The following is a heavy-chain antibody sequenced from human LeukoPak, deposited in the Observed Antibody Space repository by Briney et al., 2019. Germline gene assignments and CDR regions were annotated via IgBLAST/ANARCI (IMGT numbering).Heavy chain of an antibody. V-gene: IGHV1-69*04. D-gene: IGHD1-1*01. J-gene: IGHJ4*02. Sequence: GASVKVSCKASGGTFSSYAISWVRQAPGQGLEWMGRIIPILGIANYAQKFQGRVTITADKSTSTAYMELSSLRSEDTAVYFCATGRPGSLLDYWGQGTVVTVSS. CDR1: GGTFSSYA. CDR3: ATGRPGSLLDY. CDR2: IIPILGIA.